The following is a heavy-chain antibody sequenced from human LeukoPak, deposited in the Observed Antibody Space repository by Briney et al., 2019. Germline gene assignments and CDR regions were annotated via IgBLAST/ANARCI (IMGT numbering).Heavy chain of an antibody. CDR1: GYTFTGYY. J-gene: IGHJ4*02. V-gene: IGHV1-2*02. CDR2: INPNSGGT. D-gene: IGHD1-26*01. CDR3: ARIKSPNKDPTSGSYFLY. Sequence: GASVKVSCKASGYTFTGYYMHWVRQAPGQGLEWMGWINPNSGGTNYAQKFQGRVTMTRDTSISTAYMELSRLRSDDTAVYYCARIKSPNKDPTSGSYFLYWGQGTLVTVSS.